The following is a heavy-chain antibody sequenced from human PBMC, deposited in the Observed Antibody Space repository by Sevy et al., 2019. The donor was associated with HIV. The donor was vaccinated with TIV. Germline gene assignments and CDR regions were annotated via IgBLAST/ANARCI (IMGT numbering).Heavy chain of an antibody. D-gene: IGHD3-10*01. CDR1: GFTFSNYF. CDR3: ARGDYYGSLYYFDY. V-gene: IGHV3-21*01. CDR2: ISSDSSYI. Sequence: GGSLRLSCAASGFTFSNYFMNWVRQAPGKGLEWVSSISSDSSYIFYADSLKGRFTISRDNAKNSLYLHMNSLRAEDTAVYYCARGDYYGSLYYFDYWGPGTLVTVSS. J-gene: IGHJ4*02.